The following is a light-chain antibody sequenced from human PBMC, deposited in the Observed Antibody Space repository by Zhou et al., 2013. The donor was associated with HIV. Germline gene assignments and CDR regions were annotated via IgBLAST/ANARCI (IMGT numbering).Light chain of an antibody. V-gene: IGKV1-33*01. CDR2: DVS. J-gene: IGKJ3*01. CDR1: QDISNY. Sequence: DIQMTQSPSSLSASVGDRVTITCQASQDISNYLNWYQQKPGEAPKLLIYDVSNLERGVPPRFSGSGSGTYFTFTINSLQAEDIATYYCQQHGYVPPXTFGPGTKVDI. CDR3: QQHGYVPPXT.